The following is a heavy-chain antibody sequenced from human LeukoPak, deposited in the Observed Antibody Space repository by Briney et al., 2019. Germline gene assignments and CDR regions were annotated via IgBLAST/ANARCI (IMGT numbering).Heavy chain of an antibody. CDR1: GFTFSSYS. V-gene: IGHV3-21*01. D-gene: IGHD3-22*01. CDR2: IISSSSYI. J-gene: IGHJ4*02. CDR3: ASMGRGSYYYDSSGYPHRGY. Sequence: GGSLRLSCAASGFTFSSYSMNWGRQAPGKGLGWGSSIISSSSYIYYADSVKGRFTISRDNAKNSLYLQMNSLRAEDTAVYYCASMGRGSYYYDSSGYPHRGYWGQGTLVTVSS.